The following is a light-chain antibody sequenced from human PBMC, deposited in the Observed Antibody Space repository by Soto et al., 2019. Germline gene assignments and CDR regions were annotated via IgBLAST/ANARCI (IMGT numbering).Light chain of an antibody. CDR2: GAS. Sequence: EIGLTQSPGTLSLSPRERATLSCRAIQSVSNNYLAWYQQKPGQAPRLLIYGASNRATGIPDRFSGSGSGTDFTLTISSLQPEDVGTYYCQQYTKDTPGTFGQGTKVDIK. CDR3: QQYTKDTPGT. V-gene: IGKV3-20*01. CDR1: QSVSNNY. J-gene: IGKJ1*01.